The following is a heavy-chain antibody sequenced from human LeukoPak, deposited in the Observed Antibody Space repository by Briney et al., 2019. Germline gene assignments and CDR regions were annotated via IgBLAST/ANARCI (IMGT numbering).Heavy chain of an antibody. D-gene: IGHD2-15*01. Sequence: GGSLRLSCAASGFTFSSYSMNWVRQAPGKGLECVSYISSTSSTIYYANSVRGRLTISRDNAKNSLYLQMDSLRVEDTAVYYCVRDASGYSWGQGTLVTVSS. CDR2: ISSTSSTI. CDR1: GFTFSSYS. V-gene: IGHV3-48*01. J-gene: IGHJ4*02. CDR3: VRDASGYS.